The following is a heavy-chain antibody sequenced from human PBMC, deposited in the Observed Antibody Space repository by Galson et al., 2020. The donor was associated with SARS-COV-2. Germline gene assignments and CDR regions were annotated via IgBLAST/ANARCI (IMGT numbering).Heavy chain of an antibody. Sequence: SVKVSCKASGGTFSSYAISWVRQAPGQGLEWMGGIIPIFGTANYAQKFQGRVTITADESTSTAYMELSSLRSEDTAVYYCARAFGGYDTFEYFQHWGQGTLVTVSS. V-gene: IGHV1-69*13. CDR2: IIPIFGTA. CDR3: ARAFGGYDTFEYFQH. D-gene: IGHD3-3*01. J-gene: IGHJ1*01. CDR1: GGTFSSYA.